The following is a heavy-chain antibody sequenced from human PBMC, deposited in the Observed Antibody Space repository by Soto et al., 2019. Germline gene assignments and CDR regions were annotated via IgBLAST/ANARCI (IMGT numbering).Heavy chain of an antibody. V-gene: IGHV4-59*01. D-gene: IGHD6-13*01. CDR2: VSDSGST. Sequence: WTWIRQPPGKGLEWIGYVSDSGSTKYNPSLRSRVTISVDTSKNRFSLKLNSVTAADTAVYYCARDSTSWFPYYGIDVWGQGTKVIVSS. J-gene: IGHJ6*02. CDR3: ARDSTSWFPYYGIDV.